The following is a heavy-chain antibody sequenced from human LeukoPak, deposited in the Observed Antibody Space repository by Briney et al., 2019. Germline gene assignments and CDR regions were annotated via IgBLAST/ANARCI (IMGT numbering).Heavy chain of an antibody. D-gene: IGHD2-15*01. J-gene: IGHJ6*02. Sequence: GGSLRLSCAASGFTVSSNYMSWVRQAPGKGLEWVSVIYSGGSTYYADSVKGRFTISRDNSKNTLYLQMNSLRAEDTAVYYCARSSDCSGGSCRLYYYGMDVWGQGTTVTVSS. CDR1: GFTVSSNY. V-gene: IGHV3-66*02. CDR2: IYSGGST. CDR3: ARSSDCSGGSCRLYYYGMDV.